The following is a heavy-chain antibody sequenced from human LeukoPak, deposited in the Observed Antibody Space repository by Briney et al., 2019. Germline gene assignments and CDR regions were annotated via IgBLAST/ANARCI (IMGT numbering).Heavy chain of an antibody. CDR1: GGSITIYY. CDR3: ARGLRAGWFDP. J-gene: IGHJ5*02. Sequence: SETLSLTCTVSGGSITIYYWSWIRQPAGKGLEWIGRIYTSGSTNYNPSLKSRVTMSVDTSKNQFSLELISVTAADTAVYYCARGLRAGWFDPWGQGTLVTVSS. CDR2: IYTSGST. V-gene: IGHV4-4*07. D-gene: IGHD2-15*01.